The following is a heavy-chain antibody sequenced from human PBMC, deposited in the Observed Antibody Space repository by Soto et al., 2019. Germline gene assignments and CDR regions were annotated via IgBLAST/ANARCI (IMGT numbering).Heavy chain of an antibody. V-gene: IGHV6-1*01. CDR2: TYYKSKWNN. CDR1: GYSVSSNSAG. Sequence: SQTLSLTCVISGYSVSSNSAGWNWIIQSPSRGLEWLGRTYYKSKWNNDYALSVKSRITINPDTSKNQFSLHLYSVTPEDTAVYYCTGLTWFRGMEVWGQGTPVTVSS. CDR3: TGLTWFRGMEV. D-gene: IGHD3-10*01. J-gene: IGHJ6*02.